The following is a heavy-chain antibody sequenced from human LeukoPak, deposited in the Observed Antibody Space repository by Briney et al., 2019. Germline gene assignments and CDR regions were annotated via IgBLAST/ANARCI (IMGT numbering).Heavy chain of an antibody. Sequence: PGGSLRLSCAASGFTFSSYGMHWVRQAPGKGLEWVAVISYDGSNKYYADSVKGRFTISRDNSKNTLYLQMNSLRAEDTAVYYCAKGPLAVAAILLVKWAQGTLVTVSS. D-gene: IGHD6-19*01. CDR2: ISYDGSNK. V-gene: IGHV3-30*18. CDR1: GFTFSSYG. CDR3: AKGPLAVAAILLVK. J-gene: IGHJ4*02.